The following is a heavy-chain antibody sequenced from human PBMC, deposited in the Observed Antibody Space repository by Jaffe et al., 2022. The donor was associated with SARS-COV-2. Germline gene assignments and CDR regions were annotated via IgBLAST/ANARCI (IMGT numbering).Heavy chain of an antibody. D-gene: IGHD1-26*01. V-gene: IGHV3-74*01. J-gene: IGHJ5*02. CDR2: INSDGSIT. CDR1: GFTFSSSW. Sequence: EVQLVESGGGLVQPGGSLRLSCAASGFTFSSSWMHWVRQAPGKGLVWVSRINSDGSITSYADSVKGRFTISRDNAKSTLYLQMNSLRAEDTAVYYCARPSAAGACLLSWGQGTLVTVSS. CDR3: ARPSAAGACLLS.